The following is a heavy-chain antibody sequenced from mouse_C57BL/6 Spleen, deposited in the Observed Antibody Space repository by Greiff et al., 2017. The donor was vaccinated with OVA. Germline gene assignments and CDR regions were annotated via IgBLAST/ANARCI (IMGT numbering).Heavy chain of an antibody. D-gene: IGHD2-5*01. V-gene: IGHV14-3*01. J-gene: IGHJ3*01. CDR1: GFNIKNTN. Sequence: EVQLQQSVAELVRPGASVKLSCTASGFNIKNTNMHCVKQRPEQGLEWIGRIDPANGNTKYAPKFQGKATITADTSSNTAYLQLSSLTSEDTAIYYCARSESNYVFAYWGQGTLVTVSA. CDR3: ARSESNYVFAY. CDR2: IDPANGNT.